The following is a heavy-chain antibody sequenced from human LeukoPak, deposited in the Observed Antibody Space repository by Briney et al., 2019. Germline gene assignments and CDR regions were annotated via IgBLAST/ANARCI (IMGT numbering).Heavy chain of an antibody. J-gene: IGHJ5*02. CDR1: GGSISSGSYY. CDR2: IYTSGST. CDR3: ARVIPHIAARPGWFDP. D-gene: IGHD6-6*01. Sequence: SQTLSLTCTVSGGSISSGSYYWSWIRQPAGKGLEWIGRIYTSGSTNYNPSLKGRVTISVDTSKNQFSLKLSSVTAADTAVYYCARVIPHIAARPGWFDPWGQGTLVTVSS. V-gene: IGHV4-61*02.